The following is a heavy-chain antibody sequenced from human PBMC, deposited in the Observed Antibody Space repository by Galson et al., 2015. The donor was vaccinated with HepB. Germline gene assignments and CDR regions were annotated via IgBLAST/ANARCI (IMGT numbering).Heavy chain of an antibody. D-gene: IGHD6-25*01. J-gene: IGHJ4*02. V-gene: IGHV3-7*01. CDR3: ARAIAAAASS. CDR2: INQDGSTE. CDR1: GSTFNSYW. Sequence: SLRLSCAASGSTFNSYWMHWVRQAPGKGLEWVADINQDGSTEYYVDSVKGRFTISRDNAKNSLYLQMDSLRAEDTGVYYCARAIAAAASSWGQGALVSVSS.